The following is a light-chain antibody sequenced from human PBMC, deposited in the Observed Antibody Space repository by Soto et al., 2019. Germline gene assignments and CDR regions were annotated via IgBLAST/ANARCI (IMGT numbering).Light chain of an antibody. Sequence: EIVLTQSPGTLSLSPGERATLSCRASQSVRSNYLAWYQRKPGQAPRLRIYGASTRATGIPDRFSGTGSGTDFTLTISRLEPEDFAVYYCQQYGGSPYTFGQGTKLEIK. V-gene: IGKV3-20*01. CDR1: QSVRSNY. CDR2: GAS. J-gene: IGKJ2*01. CDR3: QQYGGSPYT.